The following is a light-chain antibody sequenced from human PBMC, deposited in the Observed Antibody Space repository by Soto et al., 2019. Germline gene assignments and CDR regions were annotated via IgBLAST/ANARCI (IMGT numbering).Light chain of an antibody. CDR2: GAS. J-gene: IGKJ1*01. CDR3: PQYGSSPLWT. V-gene: IGKV3-20*01. Sequence: EIVLTQSPGTLSLSPGERATPSCRASQSVSSSYLAWYQQKPGQAPRLLIYGASSRATGIPDRFSGSGSGTDFTLTISRLEPEDFAVYYCPQYGSSPLWTFGQGTKVDIK. CDR1: QSVSSSY.